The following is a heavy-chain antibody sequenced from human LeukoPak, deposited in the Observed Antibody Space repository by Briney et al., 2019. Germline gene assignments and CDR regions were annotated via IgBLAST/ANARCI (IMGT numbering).Heavy chain of an antibody. CDR2: IYYSGST. CDR3: ARHYHTDVQASFGY. CDR1: GGSISTCCSY. J-gene: IGHJ4*02. V-gene: IGHV4-39*01. Sequence: SETLSLTCTVSGGSISTCCSYWGWIRQPPGKGLEWIGTIYYSGSTNYNPSLKSQVAMSVDTSQNHFSLKLSSVTAADTAVYYCARHYHTDVQASFGYWGQGTLVTVSS. D-gene: IGHD3-16*02.